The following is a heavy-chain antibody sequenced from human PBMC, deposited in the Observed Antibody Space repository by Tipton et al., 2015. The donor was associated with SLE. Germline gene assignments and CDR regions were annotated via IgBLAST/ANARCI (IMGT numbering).Heavy chain of an antibody. D-gene: IGHD2-8*01. Sequence: QLVQSGGGLVQPGGSLRLSCAASGFTVSTNYMSWVRQAPGKGLEWVSLIYPVGDTYYADSVKGRFTISRDDSKNTLYLQMNSLRAEDTAVYYCANEMGDAFDIWGQGTMVTVSS. CDR1: GFTVSTNY. CDR3: ANEMGDAFDI. V-gene: IGHV3-66*02. J-gene: IGHJ3*02. CDR2: IYPVGDT.